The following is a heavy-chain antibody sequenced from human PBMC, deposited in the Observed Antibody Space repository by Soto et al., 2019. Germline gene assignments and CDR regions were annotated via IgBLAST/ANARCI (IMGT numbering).Heavy chain of an antibody. CDR1: GGSISSDY. D-gene: IGHD3-10*01. CDR2: IYSRGST. V-gene: IGHV4-59*06. J-gene: IGHJ4*02. Sequence: SETLSLTCTVSGGSISSDYWMWIRQHPGKGLQWIGYIYSRGSTYYNPSLNSRISIVADTSKNQFSLKLTSVTAADTAVYFCARALSGSYFVLEHWGQGALVTVSS. CDR3: ARALSGSYFVLEH.